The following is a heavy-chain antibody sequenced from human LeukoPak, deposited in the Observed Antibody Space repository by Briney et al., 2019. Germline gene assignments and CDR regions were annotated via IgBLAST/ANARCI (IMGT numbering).Heavy chain of an antibody. V-gene: IGHV4-61*10. CDR3: ARVNYYDSSGTDY. D-gene: IGHD3-22*01. CDR1: GDSISSGSYY. J-gene: IGHJ4*02. Sequence: SETLSLTCTVSGDSISSGSYYWSWLRQPAGKGLEWIGRIYNSGTTNYNPSLKSRVTISEDASKNQFSLRLSSVTAADTAVYYCARVNYYDSSGTDYWGQGTLVTVSS. CDR2: IYNSGTT.